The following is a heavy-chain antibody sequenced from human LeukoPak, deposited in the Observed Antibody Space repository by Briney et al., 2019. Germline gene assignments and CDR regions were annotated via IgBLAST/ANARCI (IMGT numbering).Heavy chain of an antibody. V-gene: IGHV3-30-3*01. Sequence: GRSLRLSCAASGFTFSSYAMHWVRQAPGKGLEWVAVISYDGSNKYYADSVEGRFTISRDNSKNTLYLQMNSLRAEDTAVYYCASLDDYGDYWGQGTLVTVSS. CDR1: GFTFSSYA. CDR2: ISYDGSNK. CDR3: ASLDDYGDY. D-gene: IGHD1-1*01. J-gene: IGHJ4*02.